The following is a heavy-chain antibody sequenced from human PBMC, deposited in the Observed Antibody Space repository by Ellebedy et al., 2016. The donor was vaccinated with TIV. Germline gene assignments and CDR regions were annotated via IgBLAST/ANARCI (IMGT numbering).Heavy chain of an antibody. CDR3: AKDRLQDVNWFDP. D-gene: IGHD6-25*01. CDR1: GFTFSSYA. V-gene: IGHV3-23*01. Sequence: GGSLRLXXAASGFTFSSYAMSWVRQAPGKGLEWVSAISGSGGSTYYADSVKGRFTISRDNSKNTLYLQMNSLRAEDTAVYYCAKDRLQDVNWFDPWGQGTLVTVSS. J-gene: IGHJ5*02. CDR2: ISGSGGST.